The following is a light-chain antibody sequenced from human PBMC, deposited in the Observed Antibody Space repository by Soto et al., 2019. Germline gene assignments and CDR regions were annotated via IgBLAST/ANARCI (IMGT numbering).Light chain of an antibody. J-gene: IGKJ1*01. CDR2: AAS. CDR1: QSVSSSY. CDR3: QQSYRTSRT. V-gene: IGKV1-39*01. Sequence: THSPAPLALSPGERATLSCRASQSVSSSYLAWYQQKPGKSTKLLIDAASSLQGGVPSRVSGSGSGTDFTLTISSLQPEDLAAYYCQQSYRTSRTFGQGTKVDIK.